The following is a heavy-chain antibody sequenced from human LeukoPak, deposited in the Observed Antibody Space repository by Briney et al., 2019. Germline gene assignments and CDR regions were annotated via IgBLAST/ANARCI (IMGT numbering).Heavy chain of an antibody. J-gene: IGHJ5*02. Sequence: SETLSLTCTVSGGSISSYYWSWIRQPPGKGLEWIGYIYYSGSTNYNPSLKSRVTISVDTSKNQFSLKLSSVTAADTVVYYCARASSSWDNWFDPWGQGTLVTVSS. D-gene: IGHD6-13*01. CDR1: GGSISSYY. CDR2: IYYSGST. V-gene: IGHV4-59*01. CDR3: ARASSSWDNWFDP.